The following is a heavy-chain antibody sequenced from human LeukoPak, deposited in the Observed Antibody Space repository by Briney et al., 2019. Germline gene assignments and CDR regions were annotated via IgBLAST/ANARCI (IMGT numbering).Heavy chain of an antibody. V-gene: IGHV4-4*07. D-gene: IGHD4-17*01. CDR3: ARVHGDYVRGNWFDP. CDR1: GGSISSYY. J-gene: IGHJ5*02. Sequence: PSETLSLTCTVSGGSISSYYWSWIRQPAGKGLEWIGRIYTSGSTNYNPSLKSRVTISVDKSKNQFSLKLSSVTAADTAVYYCARVHGDYVRGNWFDPWGQGTLVTVSS. CDR2: IYTSGST.